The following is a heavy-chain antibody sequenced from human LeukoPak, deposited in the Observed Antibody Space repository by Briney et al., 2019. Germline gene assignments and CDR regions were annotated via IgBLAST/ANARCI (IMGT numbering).Heavy chain of an antibody. D-gene: IGHD6-13*01. CDR3: ATDKYSSSWYYFDY. CDR1: GYTLTELS. CDR2: FDPEDGET. V-gene: IGHV1-24*01. J-gene: IGHJ4*02. Sequence: ASVKVSCKVSGYTLTELSMHWVRQAPGKGLEWMGGFDPEDGETIYAQKFQGRVTMTEDTSTDTAYMELSSLRSEDTAVYYCATDKYSSSWYYFDYWGQGTLVTVSS.